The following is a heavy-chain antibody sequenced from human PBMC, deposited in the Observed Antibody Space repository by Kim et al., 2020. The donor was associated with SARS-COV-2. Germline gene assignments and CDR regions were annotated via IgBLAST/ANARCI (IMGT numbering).Heavy chain of an antibody. D-gene: IGHD3-22*01. Sequence: GGSLRLSCAASGFTFSSYSMNWVRQAPGKGLEWVSYISSSSTIYYADSVKGRFTISRDNAKNSLYLQMNSLRDEDTAVCYCARDSPNYYDSSGYYYVEAFDIWGQGTMVTVSS. CDR3: ARDSPNYYDSSGYYYVEAFDI. CDR1: GFTFSSYS. V-gene: IGHV3-48*02. J-gene: IGHJ3*02. CDR2: ISSSSTI.